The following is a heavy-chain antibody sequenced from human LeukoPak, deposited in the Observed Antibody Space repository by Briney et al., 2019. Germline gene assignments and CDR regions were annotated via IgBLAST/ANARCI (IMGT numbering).Heavy chain of an antibody. D-gene: IGHD3-3*01. CDR1: GFTFGDYA. CDR3: TRALGYDFWDLMY. J-gene: IGHJ4*02. Sequence: GSLRLSCTASGFTFGDYAMNWVRQAPGKGLEWVGFIRSKAYGGTTEYAASVKGRFTISRDDSKSIAYLQMNSLKTEDTAVYYCTRALGYDFWDLMYWGQGTLVTVSS. V-gene: IGHV3-49*04. CDR2: IRSKAYGGTT.